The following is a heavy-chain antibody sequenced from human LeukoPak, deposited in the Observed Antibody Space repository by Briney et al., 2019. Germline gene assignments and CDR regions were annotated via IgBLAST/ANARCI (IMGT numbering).Heavy chain of an antibody. CDR2: ISAYSGNT. CDR3: ARDDYGDYAGDY. J-gene: IGHJ4*02. D-gene: IGHD4-17*01. V-gene: IGHV1-18*01. Sequence: ASVKVSCKASGYTFTSYGISWVRQAPGQGLEWMGWISAYSGNTNYAQELQGRVTMTTDTSTSTAYMELRSLRSDDTAVYYCARDDYGDYAGDYWGQGTLVTVSS. CDR1: GYTFTSYG.